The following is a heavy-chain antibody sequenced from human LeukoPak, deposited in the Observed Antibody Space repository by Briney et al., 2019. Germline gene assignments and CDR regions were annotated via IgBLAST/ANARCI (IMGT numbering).Heavy chain of an antibody. CDR3: ARSYYGSGSYYSFDY. Sequence: SETLSLTCTVSGGSISTYYWSWIRQPPGKGLEWIGYIYYSGSTNYNPSLKSRVTISVDTSKSQYSLKLSSVTAADTAVYYCARSYYGSGSYYSFDYWGQGTLVTVSS. J-gene: IGHJ4*02. CDR2: IYYSGST. CDR1: GGSISTYY. V-gene: IGHV4-59*01. D-gene: IGHD3-10*01.